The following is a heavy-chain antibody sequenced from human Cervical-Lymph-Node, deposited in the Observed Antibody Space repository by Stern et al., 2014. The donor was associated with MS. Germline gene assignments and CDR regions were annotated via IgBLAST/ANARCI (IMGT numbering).Heavy chain of an antibody. D-gene: IGHD6-25*01. CDR2: IYYSGST. J-gene: IGHJ4*02. CDR3: ARGAADGPDY. Sequence: QLQLQESGPGLVKPSETLSLTCPVSGGSISSYYWSWIRQPPGKGLEWIGYIYYSGSTNYNPSLKSRVTISVDTSKNQFSLKLSSVTAADTAVYYCARGAADGPDYWGQGTLVTVSS. CDR1: GGSISSYY. V-gene: IGHV4-59*01.